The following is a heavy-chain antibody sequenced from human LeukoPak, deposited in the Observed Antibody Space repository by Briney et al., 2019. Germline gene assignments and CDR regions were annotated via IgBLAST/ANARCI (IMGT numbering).Heavy chain of an antibody. V-gene: IGHV4-39*07. CDR2: IYYTEDT. D-gene: IGHD4-23*01. J-gene: IGHJ4*02. Sequence: SQSLSLTCTVSGGSIISGTPFWGYIRQPPGEGLEWIARIYYTEDTYYNPSLKSRVTISIDTSKNQFSLTLVSVTAAHTAVDHCAGGGNSESPEFDYWGEGTLVSV. CDR1: GGSIISGTPF. CDR3: AGGGNSESPEFDY.